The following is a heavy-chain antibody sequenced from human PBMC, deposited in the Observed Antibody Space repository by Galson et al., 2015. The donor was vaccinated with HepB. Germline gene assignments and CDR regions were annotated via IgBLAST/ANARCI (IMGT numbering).Heavy chain of an antibody. J-gene: IGHJ4*02. Sequence: LRLSCAASGFTFSSYWMHWVRQGPGEGLVWVSRINSDGSSTTYADSLKGRFTVSRDNAKNTLYLQMNSLRAEDTAVYYCTRGRAYYDRSGYYYSGFDYWGQGTLVTVSS. CDR1: GFTFSSYW. CDR2: INSDGSST. V-gene: IGHV3-74*01. CDR3: TRGRAYYDRSGYYYSGFDY. D-gene: IGHD3-22*01.